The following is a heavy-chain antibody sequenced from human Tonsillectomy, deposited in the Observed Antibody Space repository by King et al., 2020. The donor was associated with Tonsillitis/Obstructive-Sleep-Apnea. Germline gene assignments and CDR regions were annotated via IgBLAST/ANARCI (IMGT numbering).Heavy chain of an antibody. D-gene: IGHD4-17*01. CDR2: LNWYGDKT. J-gene: IGHJ4*02. Sequence: VQLVESGGGVVRPGGSLRLSCAASGFTFEDFCMIWVRQAPGKGLEVVPGLNWYGDKTRYADSVKGRFTISRDNAKNSLYLQMSSLRAEDTAFYYCARNFGDPDYWGQGTLVTVSS. CDR1: GFTFEDFC. V-gene: IGHV3-20*04. CDR3: ARNFGDPDY.